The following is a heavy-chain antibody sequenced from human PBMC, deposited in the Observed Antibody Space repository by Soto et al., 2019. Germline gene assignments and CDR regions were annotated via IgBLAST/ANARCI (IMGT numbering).Heavy chain of an antibody. J-gene: IGHJ3*02. CDR2: IYSGGDT. Sequence: EVQLVESGGGLVQPGGSLRLSCAVSGFTVSNNYMSWVRQAPEKGLEWISVIYSGGDTYYADSVKVRFIISRDNSKNTLYLQMNRLRVADTAVYYCARGGGAYCGNDCIRAVDIWGQGTMVTVSS. V-gene: IGHV3-66*01. CDR3: ARGGGAYCGNDCIRAVDI. D-gene: IGHD2-21*02. CDR1: GFTVSNNY.